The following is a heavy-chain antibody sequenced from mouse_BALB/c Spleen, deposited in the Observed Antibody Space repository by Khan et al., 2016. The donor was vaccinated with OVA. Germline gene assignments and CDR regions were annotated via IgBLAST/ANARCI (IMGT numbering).Heavy chain of an antibody. CDR2: INTYTGEP. CDR1: GHTFTKFG. Sequence: QIQLVQSGPEVKKPGETVKISCKASGHTFTKFGMNWVKQAPVKGLKWMGWINTYTGEPTYADDFNGRFAFSLETSASTAYLQINNLKNEDTATYFGARPPYFAYVLDNWGQGTSVTVSS. CDR3: ARPPYFAYVLDN. D-gene: IGHD2-10*01. V-gene: IGHV9-3-1*01. J-gene: IGHJ4*01.